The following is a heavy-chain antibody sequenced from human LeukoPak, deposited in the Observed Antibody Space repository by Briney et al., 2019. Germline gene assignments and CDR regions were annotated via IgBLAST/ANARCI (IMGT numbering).Heavy chain of an antibody. CDR3: ARDHYYDSSGYFSENPPGEPDY. D-gene: IGHD3-22*01. J-gene: IGHJ4*02. CDR1: GGTFSSYA. CDR2: IIPIFGTA. Sequence: ASVKVSCKASGGTFSSYAISWVRQAPGQGPEWMGRIIPIFGTANYAQKFQGRVTITTDESTSTAYMELSSLRSEDTAVYYCARDHYYDSSGYFSENPPGEPDYWGQGTLVTVSS. V-gene: IGHV1-69*05.